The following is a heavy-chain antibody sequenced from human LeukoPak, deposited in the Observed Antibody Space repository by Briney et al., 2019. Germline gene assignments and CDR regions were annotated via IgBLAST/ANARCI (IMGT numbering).Heavy chain of an antibody. D-gene: IGHD2-15*01. V-gene: IGHV3-23*01. CDR1: GFTFSSYA. CDR2: ISGSGNRT. J-gene: IGHJ6*02. CDR3: AKNLYCGGGSCYPSALGMDV. Sequence: GGSLRLSCAASGFTFSSYAMGWVRQAPGKGLEWVSSISGSGNRTYYADSVKGRFTISRGNSKNTLFLQMNSLRAEDTAVYYCAKNLYCGGGSCYPSALGMDVWGQGTTVTVSS.